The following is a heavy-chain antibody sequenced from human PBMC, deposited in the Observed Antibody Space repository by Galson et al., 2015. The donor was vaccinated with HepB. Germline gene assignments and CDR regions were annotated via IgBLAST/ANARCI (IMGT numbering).Heavy chain of an antibody. CDR2: ISEDGGSK. J-gene: IGHJ3*02. V-gene: IGHV3-30*18. Sequence: SLRLSCAASGFTFSTSGMHWVRQGPGKGLEWVAAISEDGGSKYYGDSAEGRFTISGDNSKNTVYLQMNGLRPEDTAMYSCAKAGGATRGNGFDIWGQGTMVTVSS. D-gene: IGHD1-26*01. CDR1: GFTFSTSG. CDR3: AKAGGATRGNGFDI.